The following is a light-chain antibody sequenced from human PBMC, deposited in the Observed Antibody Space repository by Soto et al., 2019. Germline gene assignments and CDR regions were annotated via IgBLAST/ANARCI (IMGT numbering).Light chain of an antibody. J-gene: IGLJ1*01. Sequence: SYELTQPPSVYVSPGQTASITCSGDKLGDKYACWYQQKQGQSPVLVIYQDSKRPSGIPERFSGSNSGNTATLTISGTQAMDEADYYCQAWDSSTFYVFGTGTKVTVL. CDR3: QAWDSSTFYV. CDR1: KLGDKY. CDR2: QDS. V-gene: IGLV3-1*01.